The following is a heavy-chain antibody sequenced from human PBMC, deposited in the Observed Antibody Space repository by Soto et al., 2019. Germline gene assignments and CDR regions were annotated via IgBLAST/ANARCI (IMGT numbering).Heavy chain of an antibody. J-gene: IGHJ3*01. CDR3: ARFAATSGINAFDV. V-gene: IGHV5-51*01. D-gene: IGHD1-1*01. Sequence: GESLKISCQGSGYTFTNYWIVWVRQLPGKGLEWMGIIYPRDSHTTYSPSFQGQVTISDDKSLNSAFLQWSSLKAADTATYYCARFAATSGINAFDVWGPGTMVTVSS. CDR2: IYPRDSHT. CDR1: GYTFTNYW.